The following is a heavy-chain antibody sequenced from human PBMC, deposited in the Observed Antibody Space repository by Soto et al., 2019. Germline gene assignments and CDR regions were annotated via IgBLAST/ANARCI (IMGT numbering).Heavy chain of an antibody. J-gene: IGHJ5*02. CDR2: IYWDYDK. Sequence: QITLKESGPTLVKPTQTLTLTCTFSGFSLSTSGVGVVWIRQPPGKALEWLALIYWDYDKRYSPSLKSSITITKDTPKHQVVLTMTNMDTVDTDTYYCAHSARHSRNALPEWFDPWGQGTLVTVSS. V-gene: IGHV2-5*02. D-gene: IGHD6-13*01. CDR3: AHSARHSRNALPEWFDP. CDR1: GFSLSTSGVG.